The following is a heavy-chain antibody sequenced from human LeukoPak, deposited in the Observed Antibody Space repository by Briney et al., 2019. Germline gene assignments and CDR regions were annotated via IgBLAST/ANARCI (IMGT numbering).Heavy chain of an antibody. J-gene: IGHJ4*02. V-gene: IGHV4-4*07. CDR3: ARGFYDFWSGYYIDY. CDR2: IYTSGST. D-gene: IGHD3-3*01. Sequence: SETLSLTCTVSGGSISSYYWSWIRQPAGKGLEWIGRIYTSGSTNYNPSLKSRVTMSVDTSKNQFSLKLSSVTAADTAVYYCARGFYDFWSGYYIDYWGQGTLVTVSS. CDR1: GGSISSYY.